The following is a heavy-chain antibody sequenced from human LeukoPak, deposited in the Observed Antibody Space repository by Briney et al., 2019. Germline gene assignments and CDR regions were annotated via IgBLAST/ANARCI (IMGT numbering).Heavy chain of an antibody. CDR1: GGSISSSSHY. CDR3: ARTTEDCNSASCYQYCFDP. J-gene: IGHJ5*02. V-gene: IGHV4-39*07. CDR2: IYYSGTT. Sequence: SETLSLTCTVSGGSISSSSHYWGWIRQPPGKGLGWIASIYYSGTTYHNPSLKSRVTISVDTSKNQFSLKLSSVTAADTAVYYCARTTEDCNSASCYQYCFDPWGQGTLVTVSS. D-gene: IGHD2-2*01.